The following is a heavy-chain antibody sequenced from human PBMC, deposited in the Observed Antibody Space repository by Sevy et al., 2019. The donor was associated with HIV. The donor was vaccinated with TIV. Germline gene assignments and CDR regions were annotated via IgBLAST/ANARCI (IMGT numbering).Heavy chain of an antibody. CDR1: GFTFSSYS. Sequence: GGSLRLSCAASGFTFSSYSMTWVRQAPGKGLEWVSSISSSSSYIYYADSVKGRFTISRDNSKNSLYLQMNSLRAEDTAVYYCARDYSDSSGFFDYWGQGTLVTVSS. CDR2: ISSSSSYI. D-gene: IGHD3-22*01. V-gene: IGHV3-21*01. J-gene: IGHJ4*02. CDR3: ARDYSDSSGFFDY.